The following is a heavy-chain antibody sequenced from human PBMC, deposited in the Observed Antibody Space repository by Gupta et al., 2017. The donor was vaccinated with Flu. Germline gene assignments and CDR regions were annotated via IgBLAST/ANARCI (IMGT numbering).Heavy chain of an antibody. CDR2: INAANGYT. CDR3: ARGRISMIVVVNEPDY. CDR1: GYTFTNYA. D-gene: IGHD3-22*01. Sequence: QVQLVQSGAEVRKPGASVKVSCKASGYTFTNYAVHWVRQAPGQRLECMGWINAANGYTEYSQKFQDSVTITTDTSASTAYMELSSLRGEDTAVYYCARGRISMIVVVNEPDYWGQGTLVTVSS. J-gene: IGHJ4*02. V-gene: IGHV1-3*01.